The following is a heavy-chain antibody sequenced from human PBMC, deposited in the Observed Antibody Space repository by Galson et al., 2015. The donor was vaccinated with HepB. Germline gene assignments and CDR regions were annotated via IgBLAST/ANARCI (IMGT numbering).Heavy chain of an antibody. Sequence: SLRLSCAASGFTFSNYAMCWVRQAPAKGLEWVSAIIYSGDSTYYADSVKGRFTISRDNSKNTLYLQMNSLRAEDTAVYYCAKAGTNNGYDPNQYFDYWGQGTLVTASS. CDR3: AKAGTNNGYDPNQYFDY. D-gene: IGHD5-12*01. J-gene: IGHJ4*02. CDR2: IIYSGDST. CDR1: GFTFSNYA. V-gene: IGHV3-23*01.